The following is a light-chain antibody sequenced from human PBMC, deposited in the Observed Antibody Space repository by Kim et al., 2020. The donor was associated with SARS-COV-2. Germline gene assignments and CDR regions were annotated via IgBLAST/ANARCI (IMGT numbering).Light chain of an antibody. V-gene: IGKV2-28*01. Sequence: PASISGRSSDSLLHANGYKYLNWYLQKPGQSPQLLIYLGSTRASGVPDRCSGSGSGTDFTLKISRVEAEDVGVYYCQHALQTPLTFGGGTKVDIK. CDR3: QHALQTPLT. CDR2: LGS. CDR1: DSLLHANGYKY. J-gene: IGKJ4*01.